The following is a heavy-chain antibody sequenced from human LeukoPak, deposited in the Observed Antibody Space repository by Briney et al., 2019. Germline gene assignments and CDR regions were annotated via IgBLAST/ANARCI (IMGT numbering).Heavy chain of an antibody. CDR3: TADMPASSRAADY. CDR2: IKSKTDGGTT. V-gene: IGHV3-15*01. Sequence: GGSLRLSCAASGFTFSDAWMSWVRQSPGMGLEWGGRIKSKTDGGTTDYSAPVKGRFTISRDDSKNTLYLQINSLKTEDTAVYYCTADMPASSRAADYWGQGTLVTVSS. J-gene: IGHJ4*02. CDR1: GFTFSDAW. D-gene: IGHD2-15*01.